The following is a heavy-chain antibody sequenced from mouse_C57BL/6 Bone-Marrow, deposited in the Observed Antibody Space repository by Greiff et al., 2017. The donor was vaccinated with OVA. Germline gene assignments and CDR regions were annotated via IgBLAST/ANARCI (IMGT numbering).Heavy chain of an antibody. V-gene: IGHV2-2*02. CDR2: IWSGGST. D-gene: IGHD2-5*01. Sequence: VQLQQSGPGLVQPSQSLSITCTVSGFSFTSYGVHWVRQSPGKGLEWLGVIWSGGSTDYNAAFISRLSISKDEYKGQRSFKMNSLQAKDTAIYYYARNSIYYSNLYYFDYWGQGTTLTVSS. J-gene: IGHJ2*01. CDR1: GFSFTSYG. CDR3: ARNSIYYSNLYYFDY.